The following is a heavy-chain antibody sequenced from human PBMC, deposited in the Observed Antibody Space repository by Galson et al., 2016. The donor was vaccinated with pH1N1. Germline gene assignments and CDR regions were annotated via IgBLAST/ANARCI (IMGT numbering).Heavy chain of an antibody. Sequence: PALVKPTQTLTLTCTFSGFSLSTSGMSVTWIRQPPGKALEWLARIHWDDDKYYSTSLKTRLTISKDTSKNQVVLTMTNMDPVDTATYYCARMNYGDYSYYLVYRGQGALVTVSS. CDR3: ARMNYGDYSYYLVY. CDR1: GFSLSTSGMS. CDR2: IHWDDDK. D-gene: IGHD4-17*01. V-gene: IGHV2-70*11. J-gene: IGHJ4*02.